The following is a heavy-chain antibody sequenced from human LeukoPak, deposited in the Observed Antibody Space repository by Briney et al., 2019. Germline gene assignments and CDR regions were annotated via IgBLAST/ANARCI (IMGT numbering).Heavy chain of an antibody. J-gene: IGHJ5*02. CDR1: GYTFTSYY. Sequence: ASVKVSCKASGYTFTSYYMHWVRQAPGQGLEWMGIINPSGGSTSYAQKFQGRVTMTRDTSMSTVYMELSSLRSEDTAVYYCARGDDSSGYYYLKWFDPWGQGTLVTVSS. V-gene: IGHV1-46*01. CDR2: INPSGGST. CDR3: ARGDDSSGYYYLKWFDP. D-gene: IGHD3-22*01.